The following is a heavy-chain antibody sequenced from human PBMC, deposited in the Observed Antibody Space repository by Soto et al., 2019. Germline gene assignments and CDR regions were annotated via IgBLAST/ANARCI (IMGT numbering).Heavy chain of an antibody. V-gene: IGHV4-34*01. D-gene: IGHD6-6*01. J-gene: IGHJ5*02. CDR2: INHSGSV. Sequence: SETLSLTCAVYGGSFHGYYWSWIRQPPGKGLEWIGEINHSGSVNFNPTFKSRVSISLDTSKNQMSLQLSSVSAADTAVYYCAKDLTRQLAYWLDPWGQRTQVTVSS. CDR1: GGSFHGYY. CDR3: AKDLTRQLAYWLDP.